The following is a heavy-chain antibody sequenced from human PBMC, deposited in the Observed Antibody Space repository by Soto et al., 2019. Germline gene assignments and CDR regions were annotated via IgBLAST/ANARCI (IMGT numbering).Heavy chain of an antibody. CDR2: IYYSGST. CDR3: AYGSGREYFDH. Sequence: SETLSLTCTVSGGSISSSSYYWGWIRQPPGKGLEWIGSIYYSGSTYYNPSLKSRVTISVDTSKNQFSLKLSSVTAADTAVYYCAYGSGREYFDHWGQGTLVTVSS. J-gene: IGHJ4*02. V-gene: IGHV4-39*01. CDR1: GGSISSSSYY. D-gene: IGHD3-10*01.